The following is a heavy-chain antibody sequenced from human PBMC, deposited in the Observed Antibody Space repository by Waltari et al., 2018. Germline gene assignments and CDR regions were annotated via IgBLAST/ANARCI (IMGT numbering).Heavy chain of an antibody. CDR3: AKDRERYSSFYYYMDV. CDR2: IRYDGSNK. V-gene: IGHV3-30*02. Sequence: QVQLVESGGGVVQPGGSLRLSCAASGFTFSSYGLPWFRLAPGKGLEWVAFIRYDGSNKYYADSVKGRFTISRDNSKNTLYLQMNSLRAEDTAVYYCAKDRERYSSFYYYMDVWGKGTTVTVSS. J-gene: IGHJ6*03. CDR1: GFTFSSYG. D-gene: IGHD6-13*01.